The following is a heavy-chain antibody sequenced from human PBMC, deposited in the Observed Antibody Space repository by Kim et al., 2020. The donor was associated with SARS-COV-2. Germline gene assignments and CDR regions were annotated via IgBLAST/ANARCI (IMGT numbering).Heavy chain of an antibody. J-gene: IGHJ4*02. D-gene: IGHD5-18*01. CDR3: ARRTRRYSYGYFDY. V-gene: IGHV4-39*02. Sequence: NPSLKSRVTVSVYTSKNHFSLKLSSVTAADTAVYFCARRTRRYSYGYFDYWGQGTLVTVSS.